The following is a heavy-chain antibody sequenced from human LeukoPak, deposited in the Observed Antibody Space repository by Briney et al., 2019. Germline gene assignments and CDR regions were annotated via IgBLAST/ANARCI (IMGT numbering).Heavy chain of an antibody. V-gene: IGHV1-2*02. J-gene: IGHJ4*02. Sequence: ASVKVSCKASGYTFTGHYMHWARQAPGQGLEWMGWINPNSGDRNSAQKFQGRVTMTRDTSISTVYMELSRLGPDDTAVYYCAREGWDQRDTAAFDHWGQGTLVSVSS. D-gene: IGHD6-19*01. CDR2: INPNSGDR. CDR3: AREGWDQRDTAAFDH. CDR1: GYTFTGHY.